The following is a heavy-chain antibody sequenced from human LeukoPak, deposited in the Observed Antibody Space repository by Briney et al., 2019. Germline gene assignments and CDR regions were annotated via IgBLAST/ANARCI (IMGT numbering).Heavy chain of an antibody. CDR2: INPNSGGT. CDR1: GYTFTSYY. J-gene: IGHJ4*02. V-gene: IGHV1-2*02. D-gene: IGHD3-9*01. Sequence: ASVKVSCKASGYTFTSYYMHWVRQAPGQGLEWMGWINPNSGGTNYAQKFQGRVTMTRDTSISTAYMELSRLRSDDTAVYYCARVYYDILTGYESFDYWGQGTLVTVSS. CDR3: ARVYYDILTGYESFDY.